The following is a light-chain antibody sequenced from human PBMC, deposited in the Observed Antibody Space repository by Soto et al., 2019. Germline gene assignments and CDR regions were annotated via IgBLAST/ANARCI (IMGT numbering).Light chain of an antibody. J-gene: IGLJ3*02. V-gene: IGLV2-23*01. CDR2: EDN. Sequence: QSVLTQPASVSGSPGQSITISCTGTSSDVGSYNLVSWYQRHPGKAPKLMIYEDNKRPSGVSNRFSGSKSGNTASLTISGLQAEDEAHYYCCSYAPISTVVFGGGTKLTVL. CDR1: SSDVGSYNL. CDR3: CSYAPISTVV.